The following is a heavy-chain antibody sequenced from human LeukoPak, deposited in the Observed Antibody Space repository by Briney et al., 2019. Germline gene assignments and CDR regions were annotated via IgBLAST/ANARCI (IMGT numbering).Heavy chain of an antibody. CDR2: ISYSGST. V-gene: IGHV4-59*01. Sequence: SETLSLTCTVSGGSISSYYWSWIRQPPGKGLEWIGYISYSGSTNFNPSLKSRVTISVDTSKNQFSLKLSSVTAADTAVYYCARDWGSSGGLGVGYWGQGALVTVSS. D-gene: IGHD6-19*01. CDR1: GGSISSYY. J-gene: IGHJ4*02. CDR3: ARDWGSSGGLGVGY.